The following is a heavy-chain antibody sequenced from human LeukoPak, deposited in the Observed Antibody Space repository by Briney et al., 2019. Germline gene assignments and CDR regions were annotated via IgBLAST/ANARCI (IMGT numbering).Heavy chain of an antibody. J-gene: IGHJ5*02. V-gene: IGHV4-30-4*08. CDR2: IYYSGST. Sequence: PSETLSLTCTVSGGSISSGDYYWSWIRQPPGKGLEWIGYIYYSGSTYYNPSLKSRVTTSVDTSKNQFSLKLSSVTAADTAVYYCARGDWNDGANWFDPWGQGTLVTVSS. CDR1: GGSISSGDYY. D-gene: IGHD1-1*01. CDR3: ARGDWNDGANWFDP.